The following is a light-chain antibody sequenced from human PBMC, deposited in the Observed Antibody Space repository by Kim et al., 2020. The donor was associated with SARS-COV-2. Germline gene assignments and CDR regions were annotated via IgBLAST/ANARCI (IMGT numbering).Light chain of an antibody. Sequence: ELTQPPSASATPGQRVTISCSGSNSNIGGNFVSWYQQLPGTAPKLLIHRNDQRPSGVPDRFSGSKSGTSASLAINGLRSEDEAEYYCAAWDDSLRGPVFGGGTQLTVL. CDR3: AAWDDSLRGPV. V-gene: IGLV1-47*01. J-gene: IGLJ3*02. CDR1: NSNIGGNF. CDR2: RND.